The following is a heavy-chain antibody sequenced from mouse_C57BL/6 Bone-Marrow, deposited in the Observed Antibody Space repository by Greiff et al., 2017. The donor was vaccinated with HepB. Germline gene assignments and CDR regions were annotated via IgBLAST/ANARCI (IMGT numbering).Heavy chain of an antibody. CDR2: IHPSDSDT. V-gene: IGHV1-74*01. CDR1: GYTFTSYW. D-gene: IGHD2-4*01. CDR3: AISAYYDYPYAMDY. J-gene: IGHJ4*01. Sequence: QVQLQQPGAELVKPGASVKVSCKASGYTFTSYWMHWVKQRPGQGLEWIGRIHPSDSDTNYNQKFKGKATLTVDKSSSTAYMHLSSLTSEDSAVYYCAISAYYDYPYAMDYWGQGTSVTVSS.